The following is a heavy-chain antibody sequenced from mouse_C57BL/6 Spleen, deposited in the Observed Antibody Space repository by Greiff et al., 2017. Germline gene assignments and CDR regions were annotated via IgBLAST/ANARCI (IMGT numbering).Heavy chain of an antibody. Sequence: QVQLQQSGAELVRPGTSVKVSCKASGYAFTNYLIEWVKQRPGQGLEWIGVINPGSGGTNYNEKFKGKATLTADKSSSTAYMQLSSLTSEDSAGYFCARGVGTGFDYWGQGTTLTVSS. CDR2: INPGSGGT. CDR1: GYAFTNYL. J-gene: IGHJ2*01. V-gene: IGHV1-54*01. D-gene: IGHD4-1*01. CDR3: ARGVGTGFDY.